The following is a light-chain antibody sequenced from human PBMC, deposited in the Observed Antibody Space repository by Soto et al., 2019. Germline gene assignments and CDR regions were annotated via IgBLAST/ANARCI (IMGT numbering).Light chain of an antibody. CDR1: QSVSSY. Sequence: EIVLTQSPATLSLSPGERATLSCRASQSVSSYLAWYQQKPGQAPRLLIYQTSIRAAGIPARFSASGTGTDFTLTISDVQPEHFAVYYCHQRQSWPRTFGQGSKVDIK. V-gene: IGKV3-11*01. CDR3: HQRQSWPRT. J-gene: IGKJ1*01. CDR2: QTS.